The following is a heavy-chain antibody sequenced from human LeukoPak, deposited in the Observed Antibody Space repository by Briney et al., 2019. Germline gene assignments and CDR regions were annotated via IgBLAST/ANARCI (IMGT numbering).Heavy chain of an antibody. J-gene: IGHJ4*02. CDR3: AREGNSSSWYYFDY. CDR1: GFTFSTHW. D-gene: IGHD6-13*01. V-gene: IGHV3-53*01. Sequence: PGGSLRLSCVASGFTFSTHWMAWVRQAPGKGLEWVSVIYSGGSTYYADSVKGRFTISRDNSKNTLYLQMNSLRAEDTAVYYCAREGNSSSWYYFDYWGQGTLVTVSS. CDR2: IYSGGST.